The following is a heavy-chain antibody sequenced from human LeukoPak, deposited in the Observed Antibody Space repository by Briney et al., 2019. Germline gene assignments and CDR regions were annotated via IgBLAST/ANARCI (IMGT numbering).Heavy chain of an antibody. D-gene: IGHD6-6*01. J-gene: IGHJ5*02. V-gene: IGHV1-2*02. Sequence: GASVKVSCKASGYTLIDYHMHWVRQAPGQGLEWMGWINPNSGGTNYAQKFQGRVTMTRDTSISTAYMELSRLRSDDTAVYYCARSPNGIAARYNWFDPWGQGTLVTVSS. CDR2: INPNSGGT. CDR1: GYTLIDYH. CDR3: ARSPNGIAARYNWFDP.